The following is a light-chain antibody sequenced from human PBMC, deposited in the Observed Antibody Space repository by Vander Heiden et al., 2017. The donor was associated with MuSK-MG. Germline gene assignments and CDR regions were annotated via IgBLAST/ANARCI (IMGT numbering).Light chain of an antibody. CDR2: AAS. J-gene: IGKJ2*01. Sequence: DIQMTQSPSSLSASVGDRVTITCRASQSISSYLNWYQQKPGKAPKLLIYAASRLQSGVPSRFSGSGSGTDFTLTISRLQPEDFATYYWQQSYSTYTFGQRTKLEIK. CDR1: QSISSY. CDR3: QQSYSTYT. V-gene: IGKV1-39*01.